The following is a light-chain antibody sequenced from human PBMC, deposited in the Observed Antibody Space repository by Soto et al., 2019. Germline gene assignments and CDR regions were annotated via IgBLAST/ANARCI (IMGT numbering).Light chain of an antibody. CDR2: EVS. Sequence: QSALTQPPSASGSPGQSVTISCTGTSSGVGVYNYVSWYQQHPGKAPKLMIYEVSERPSGVPDRFSGSKSGNTASLTVSGLQAEDEPDYYCSSYAGSNNLVFGGGTKLTVL. CDR3: SSYAGSNNLV. V-gene: IGLV2-8*01. J-gene: IGLJ2*01. CDR1: SSGVGVYNY.